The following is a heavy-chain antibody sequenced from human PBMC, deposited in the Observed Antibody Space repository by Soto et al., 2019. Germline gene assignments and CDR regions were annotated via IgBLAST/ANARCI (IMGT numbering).Heavy chain of an antibody. CDR3: ARWSYLDY. Sequence: GGSLRLSCVASGFSFGSYALTWVRQAPGKGLEWVSTISGSDGKTFYADAVKGRFSISRDISQSTLYLQMNSLRADDTAIYYCARWSYLDYWGQGTRVTVSS. CDR1: GFSFGSYA. D-gene: IGHD3-3*01. J-gene: IGHJ4*02. CDR2: ISGSDGKT. V-gene: IGHV3-23*01.